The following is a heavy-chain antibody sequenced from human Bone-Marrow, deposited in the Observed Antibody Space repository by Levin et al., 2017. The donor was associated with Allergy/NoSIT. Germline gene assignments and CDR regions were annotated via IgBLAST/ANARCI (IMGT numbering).Heavy chain of an antibody. D-gene: IGHD3-22*01. CDR2: ISGSGGST. CDR3: AKDLNDYYDMSYGMDV. Sequence: AGGSLRLSCAASGFTFSIHTMSWVRQGPGKGLEWVSTISGSGGSTYHADSVKGRITISRDNSKNTVYLQMNSLRAEDTAVYYCAKDLNDYYDMSYGMDVWGQGTTVTVSS. J-gene: IGHJ6*02. CDR1: GFTFSIHT. V-gene: IGHV3-23*01.